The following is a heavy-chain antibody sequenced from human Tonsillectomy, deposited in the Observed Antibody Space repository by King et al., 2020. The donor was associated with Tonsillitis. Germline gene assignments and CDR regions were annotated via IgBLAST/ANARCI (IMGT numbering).Heavy chain of an antibody. Sequence: QLVQSGAEVKKPGSSVKVACKASGGTFSSHAITWVRQAPGQGLEWMGRIIPIIGTGNYAQKFQGRVAITADKSTRTAYMELSRLRSEDTAVYYCARGLYDSSGFTLGSWGQGPLVTVSS. D-gene: IGHD3-22*01. CDR2: IIPIIGTG. CDR3: ARGLYDSSGFTLGS. J-gene: IGHJ4*02. CDR1: GGTFSSHA. V-gene: IGHV1-69*04.